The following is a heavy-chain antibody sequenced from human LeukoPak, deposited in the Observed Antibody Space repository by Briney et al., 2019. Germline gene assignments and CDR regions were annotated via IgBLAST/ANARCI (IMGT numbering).Heavy chain of an antibody. CDR3: ARDRGIRSPRSVPAAMGPYYYYMDV. CDR2: IIPIFGTA. J-gene: IGHJ6*03. Sequence: ASVKVSCKAYGGTFSSYAISWVRQAPGQGLEWMGGIIPIFGTANYAQKFQGRVTITTDESTSTAYMELSSLRSEDTAVYYCARDRGIRSPRSVPAAMGPYYYYMDVWGKGTTVTVSS. D-gene: IGHD2-2*01. V-gene: IGHV1-69*05. CDR1: GGTFSSYA.